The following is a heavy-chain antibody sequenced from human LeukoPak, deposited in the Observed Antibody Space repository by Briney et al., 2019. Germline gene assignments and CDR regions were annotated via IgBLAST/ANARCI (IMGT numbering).Heavy chain of an antibody. CDR1: GYTFTSYG. V-gene: IGHV1-18*01. Sequence: ASVKVSCKASGYTFTSYGISWVRQAPGQGLAWMGWISAYNGNTNYAQKLQGRVTMTTDTSTSTAYMELRSLRSDDTAVYYCASTDSSGYYARTGGAFDIWGQGTMVTVSS. J-gene: IGHJ3*02. CDR3: ASTDSSGYYARTGGAFDI. CDR2: ISAYNGNT. D-gene: IGHD3-22*01.